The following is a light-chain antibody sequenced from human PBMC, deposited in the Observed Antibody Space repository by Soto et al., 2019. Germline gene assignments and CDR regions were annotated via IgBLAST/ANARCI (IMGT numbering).Light chain of an antibody. J-gene: IGLJ2*01. V-gene: IGLV3-1*01. CDR1: KLGDKY. CDR2: QDS. Sequence: SYELTQPPSVSVSPGQTASITCSGDKLGDKYACWYQQKPGQSPALVIYQDSKRPSGIPERFSGSNSGNTATLTISGTQAMDEADYYCQAWDSSHVVFGGGTKLTVL. CDR3: QAWDSSHVV.